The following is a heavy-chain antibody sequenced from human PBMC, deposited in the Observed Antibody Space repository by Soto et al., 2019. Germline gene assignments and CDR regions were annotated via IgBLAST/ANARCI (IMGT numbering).Heavy chain of an antibody. CDR3: ARGRYCSSPSCYNHYYYGMDI. D-gene: IGHD2-2*02. CDR2: LSVHTGQT. CDR1: DYTFTKYG. J-gene: IGHJ6*02. Sequence: QLVQSGPEVKKPGASVKVSCRASDYTFTKYGVSWVRQAPGQGLEWLGWLSVHTGQTRYARKVQGRATMTADTSANTAYMELRSLISDDPAVYYCARGRYCSSPSCYNHYYYGMDIWGQGTTVTVSS. V-gene: IGHV1-18*01.